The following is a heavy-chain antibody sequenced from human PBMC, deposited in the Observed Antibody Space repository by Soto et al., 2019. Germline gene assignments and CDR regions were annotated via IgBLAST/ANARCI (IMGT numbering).Heavy chain of an antibody. J-gene: IGHJ6*03. CDR1: GGSISSYY. CDR2: IYYSGST. D-gene: IGHD5-12*01. V-gene: IGHV4-59*01. CDR3: ARARGGGYDDNYYYMDV. Sequence: SETLSLTCTVSGGSISSYYWSWIRQPPGKGLEWIGYIYYSGSTNYNPSLKSRVTISVDTSKNQFSLKLSSVTAADTAVYYCARARGGGYDDNYYYMDVWGKGTTVTVSS.